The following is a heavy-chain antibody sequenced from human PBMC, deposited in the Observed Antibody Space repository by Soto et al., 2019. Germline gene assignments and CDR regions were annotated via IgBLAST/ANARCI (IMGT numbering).Heavy chain of an antibody. CDR1: GFIFATHT. D-gene: IGHD4-4*01. V-gene: IGHV3-21*02. Sequence: VQLVESGGGLVKPGGSLRLSCAASGFIFATHTINWVRHAPGKGLEWVSSITGRGIYTRYADSVKGRFTIYRDNDKTSMNLHINSLGAEDTAVYFCVKEGISNSNAYFEYWGQGTLVTVSS. J-gene: IGHJ4*02. CDR3: VKEGISNSNAYFEY. CDR2: ITGRGIYT.